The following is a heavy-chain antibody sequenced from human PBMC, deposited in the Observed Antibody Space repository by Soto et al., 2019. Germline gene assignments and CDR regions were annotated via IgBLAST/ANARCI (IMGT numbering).Heavy chain of an antibody. D-gene: IGHD2-2*01. CDR3: AKGLVGGYQLLSGMDV. J-gene: IGHJ6*02. V-gene: IGHV3-30*18. CDR2: ISYDGSNK. Sequence: GVSLRLSCAASGFTFSSYGMHWVRQAPGKGLEWVAVISYDGSNKYYADSVKGRFTISRDNSKNTLYLQMNSLRAEDTAVYYCAKGLVGGYQLLSGMDVWGQGTTVTVSS. CDR1: GFTFSSYG.